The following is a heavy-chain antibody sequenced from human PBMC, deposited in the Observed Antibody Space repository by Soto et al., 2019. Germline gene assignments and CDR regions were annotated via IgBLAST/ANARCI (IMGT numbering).Heavy chain of an antibody. CDR2: ISFDGSNE. CDR3: AKPHVVMISRSHYFDY. CDR1: GFTFRSYG. Sequence: PGGSLRLSCATSGFTFRSYGMHWVRQTPGKGLEWVAVISFDGSNENYADSVKGRFTISRDNSKDTLYLQMNSLRTEDTAVYYCAKPHVVMISRSHYFDYWGQGALVTVSS. J-gene: IGHJ4*02. V-gene: IGHV3-30*18. D-gene: IGHD3-16*01.